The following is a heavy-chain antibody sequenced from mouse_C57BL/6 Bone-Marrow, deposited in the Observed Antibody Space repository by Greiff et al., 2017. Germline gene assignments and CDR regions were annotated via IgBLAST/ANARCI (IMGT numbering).Heavy chain of an antibody. Sequence: QVQLQQPGAELVKPGASVKLSCKASGYTFTSYCMHWVKQRPGQGLEWIGMIYPKSGSTNYNEKFKSKATLTVDKSSSTAYMQLSSLTAEDSAVYYCDRSVWDWGQGTTPTVSS. CDR1: GYTFTSYC. CDR3: DRSVWD. J-gene: IGHJ2*01. V-gene: IGHV1-64*01. CDR2: IYPKSGST.